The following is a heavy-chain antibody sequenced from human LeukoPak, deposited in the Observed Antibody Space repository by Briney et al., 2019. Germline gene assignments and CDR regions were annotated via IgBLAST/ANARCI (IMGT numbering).Heavy chain of an antibody. D-gene: IGHD2-21*01. CDR1: GGSISRGSYY. CDR2: IYTSGST. V-gene: IGHV4-61*02. Sequence: PSETLSLTCTVSGGSISRGSYYWSWIRQPAGKGLEWIGRIYTSGSTNYNPSLKSRVTISVDTSKNQFSLKLSSVTAADTAVYYCARTHCGGDCYHYFQHWGQGTLVTVSS. CDR3: ARTHCGGDCYHYFQH. J-gene: IGHJ1*01.